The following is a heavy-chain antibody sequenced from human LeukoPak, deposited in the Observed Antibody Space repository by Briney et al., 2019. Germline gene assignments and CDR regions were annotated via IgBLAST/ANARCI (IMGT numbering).Heavy chain of an antibody. CDR1: GFTFSSFG. CDR2: ISYDGSNK. Sequence: GRSLRLSCAASGFTFSSFGMHWVRQAPGKGLEWVAVISYDGSNKYYADSVKGRFTISRDNSKNTLYLQMNSLRAEDTAVYYCAKRMGPSIAAADLDYWGQGTLVTVSS. CDR3: AKRMGPSIAAADLDY. D-gene: IGHD6-13*01. V-gene: IGHV3-30*18. J-gene: IGHJ4*02.